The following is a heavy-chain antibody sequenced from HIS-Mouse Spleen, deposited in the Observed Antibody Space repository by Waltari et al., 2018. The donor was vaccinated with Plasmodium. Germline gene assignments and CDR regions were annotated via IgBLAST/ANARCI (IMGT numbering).Heavy chain of an antibody. V-gene: IGHV4-34*01. CDR2: INHSGST. D-gene: IGHD7-27*01. J-gene: IGHJ3*02. CDR3: ARGQLGIDAFDI. CDR1: GGSFSCYY. Sequence: QVQLQQWGAGLLKPSETLSLTCAVYGGSFSCYYWSWIRQPPGKGLEWIGEINHSGSTNYNPSLKSRVTISVDTSKNQFSLKLSSVTAADTAVYYCARGQLGIDAFDIWGQGTMVTVSS.